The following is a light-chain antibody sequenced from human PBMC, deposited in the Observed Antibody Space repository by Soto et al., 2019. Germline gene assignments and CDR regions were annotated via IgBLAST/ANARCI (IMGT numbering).Light chain of an antibody. CDR2: DAS. V-gene: IGKV3-11*01. CDR3: HQRQYWPPIT. Sequence: EIVMTQSPATLSVSPGERATLSCRASQSVRSNLAWHQQKPGQAPRLLISDASNRATGIPARFSGSGSGTDFTLTISSLEPEDFAVYYCHQRQYWPPITFGQGTRLEIK. CDR1: QSVRSN. J-gene: IGKJ5*01.